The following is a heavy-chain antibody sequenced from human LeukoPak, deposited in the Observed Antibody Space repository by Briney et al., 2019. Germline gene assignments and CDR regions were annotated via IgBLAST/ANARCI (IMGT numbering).Heavy chain of an antibody. V-gene: IGHV3-21*01. CDR2: ISSSSSYI. CDR1: GFTFSSYS. Sequence: GGALRLSCAASGFTFSSYSMNWVRQAPGKGLEWVSSISSSSSYIYYADSVKGRFTISRDNAKNSLYLQMNSLRAEDTAVYYCARMHCSGGSCYTVWYYFDYWGQGTLVTVSS. CDR3: ARMHCSGGSCYTVWYYFDY. D-gene: IGHD2-15*01. J-gene: IGHJ4*02.